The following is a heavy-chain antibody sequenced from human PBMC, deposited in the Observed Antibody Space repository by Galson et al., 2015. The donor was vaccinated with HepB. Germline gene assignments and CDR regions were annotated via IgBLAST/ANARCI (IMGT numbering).Heavy chain of an antibody. CDR3: AAHDSSEYYYYYYYMDV. V-gene: IGHV3-7*01. Sequence: SLRLSCAVSGFPFSNFWMTWVRQAPGKGLEWVANIKQDGSEKYYVDSVKGRFPISRDNAKNSLYLQMNSLRAEDTAVYYCAAHDSSEYYYYYYYMDVWGKGTTVTVSS. D-gene: IGHD3-22*01. J-gene: IGHJ6*03. CDR1: GFPFSNFW. CDR2: IKQDGSEK.